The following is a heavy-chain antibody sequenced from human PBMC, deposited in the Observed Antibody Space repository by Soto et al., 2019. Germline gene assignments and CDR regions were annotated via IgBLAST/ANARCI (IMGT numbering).Heavy chain of an antibody. CDR1: GGSISSSSYS. CDR2: IYYSGST. J-gene: IGHJ6*02. V-gene: IGHV4-39*01. Sequence: SETLSLTCSVSGGSISSSSYSWGWIRQPPGKGMEWIGTIYYSGSTHYNPSLEDQVAISSETPNNQLSLRLSSVTAADTAVYNCGRQPGHCGSTTCFGYYSVDVWGQGTTVTVS. D-gene: IGHD2-2*01. CDR3: GRQPGHCGSTTCFGYYSVDV.